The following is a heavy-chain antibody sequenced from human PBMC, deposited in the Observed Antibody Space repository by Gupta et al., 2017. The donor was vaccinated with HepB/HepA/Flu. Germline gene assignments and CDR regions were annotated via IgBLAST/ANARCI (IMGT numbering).Heavy chain of an antibody. CDR2: INRDGSST. CDR3: VRLESTVTD. V-gene: IGHV3-74*01. D-gene: IGHD2-21*02. Sequence: EVQLVESGGDLVQPGGSLRLSCAASGFTFSSYWVHWVRQAPGKGLVWVSRINRDGSSTSYVDSVKGRFTISRDNAKNTVYLQMNSLRAEYTAVYYCVRLESTVTDWGQGTLVTVSS. CDR1: GFTFSSYW. J-gene: IGHJ4*02.